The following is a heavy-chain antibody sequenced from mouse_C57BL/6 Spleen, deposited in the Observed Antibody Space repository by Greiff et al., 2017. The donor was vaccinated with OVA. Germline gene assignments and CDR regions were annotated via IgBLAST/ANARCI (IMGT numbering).Heavy chain of an antibody. CDR1: GYAFSSSW. CDR3: ARTAQATAWFAY. J-gene: IGHJ3*01. Sequence: QVQLQQSGPELVKPGASVKISCKASGYAFSSSWMNWVKQRPGTGLEWIGRIYPGDGDPNYNGKFKGKATLTADKSSSTAYMQLSSLTSEDSAVYFCARTAQATAWFAYWGQGTLVTVSA. D-gene: IGHD3-2*02. CDR2: IYPGDGDP. V-gene: IGHV1-82*01.